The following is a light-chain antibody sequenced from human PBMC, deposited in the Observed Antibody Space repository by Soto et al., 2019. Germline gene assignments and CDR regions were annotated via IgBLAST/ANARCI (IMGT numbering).Light chain of an antibody. Sequence: QSVLTQPPSASGTPGQRVTISCSGSSSNIGSNYVYWYQQLPGTAPKLLIYRNNQRPSGVPDQFSGSKSGTSASLAISGLRSEDEADYYCAAWDDSLEGVFGGGTKLTVL. V-gene: IGLV1-47*01. CDR1: SSNIGSNY. J-gene: IGLJ2*01. CDR2: RNN. CDR3: AAWDDSLEGV.